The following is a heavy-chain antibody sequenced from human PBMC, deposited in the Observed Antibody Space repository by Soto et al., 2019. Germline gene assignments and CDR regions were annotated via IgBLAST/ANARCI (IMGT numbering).Heavy chain of an antibody. D-gene: IGHD6-13*01. J-gene: IGHJ4*02. V-gene: IGHV1-18*04. Sequence: ASVTVSCTASGSTFTSYGISWVRQAPGQGLEWMGWISAYNGNTNYAQKLQGRVTMTTDTSTSTAYMELRSLRSDDTAVYYCARVSRTYYFDYWGQGTLVTVSS. CDR2: ISAYNGNT. CDR3: ARVSRTYYFDY. CDR1: GSTFTSYG.